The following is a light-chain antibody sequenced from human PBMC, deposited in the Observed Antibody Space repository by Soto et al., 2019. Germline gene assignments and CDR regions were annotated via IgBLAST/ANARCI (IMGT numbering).Light chain of an antibody. V-gene: IGLV2-14*01. Sequence: QSVLTQPASVSGSPGQSITISCTGTSSDIGTYDYVSWYQQYPGKAPKLMIYEVTNRPSGISNRFSGSKSGNTASLTISGLQAEDEAYYYCSSYSSTSAYVVFGGGTKLTVL. J-gene: IGLJ2*01. CDR2: EVT. CDR3: SSYSSTSAYVV. CDR1: SSDIGTYDY.